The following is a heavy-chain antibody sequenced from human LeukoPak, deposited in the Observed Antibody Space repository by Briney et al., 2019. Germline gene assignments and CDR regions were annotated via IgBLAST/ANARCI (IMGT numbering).Heavy chain of an antibody. J-gene: IGHJ4*02. D-gene: IGHD3-9*01. CDR3: VRRHDTLTASSTPSYFEY. CDR1: GGSISSGDYS. Sequence: SETLSLTCAVSGGSISSGDYSWSWIRQPPGRGLEWIGYIYHSGSTYYNPSLKSRVTISVDRSKNQFSLKLSSVTAADTAVYYCVRRHDTLTASSTPSYFEYWGQGTLVTVSS. CDR2: IYHSGST. V-gene: IGHV4-30-2*01.